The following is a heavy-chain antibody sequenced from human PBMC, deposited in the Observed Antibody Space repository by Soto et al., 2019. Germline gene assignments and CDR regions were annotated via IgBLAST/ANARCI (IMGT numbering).Heavy chain of an antibody. CDR1: GGSISSYY. D-gene: IGHD4-17*01. Sequence: SETLSLTCTASGGSISSYYWSWFRQPPGKGLEWIGYIYYSGSTNYNPSLKSRVTISVDTSKNQFSLKLSSVTAADTAVYYCARVGGFSDYGDYYYYMDVWGKGTTVTVSS. J-gene: IGHJ6*03. V-gene: IGHV4-59*01. CDR3: ARVGGFSDYGDYYYYMDV. CDR2: IYYSGST.